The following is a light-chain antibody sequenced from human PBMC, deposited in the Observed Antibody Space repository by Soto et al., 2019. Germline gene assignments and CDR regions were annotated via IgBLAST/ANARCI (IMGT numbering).Light chain of an antibody. V-gene: IGLV2-14*01. CDR2: DVS. CDR3: SSYTSSSTLLYV. Sequence: QSALTQPASVSGSPGQSITISCTGTSSDVGGYNYVSWYQQHPGKAPKLMIYDVSNRPSGVSNRFSASKSGNTASLTISGLQAEDEADYYCSSYTSSSTLLYVFGTGTKVT. CDR1: SSDVGGYNY. J-gene: IGLJ1*01.